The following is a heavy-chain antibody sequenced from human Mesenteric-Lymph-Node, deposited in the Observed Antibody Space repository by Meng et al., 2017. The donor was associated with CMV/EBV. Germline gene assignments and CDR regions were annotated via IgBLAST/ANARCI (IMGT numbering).Heavy chain of an antibody. CDR3: ATGGGTEAAALGVFDF. CDR2: ISYDGSKK. J-gene: IGHJ4*02. Sequence: GESLKISCTASGFTIHSHGMHWVRQAPGKGLEWVATISYDGSKKYYADSVKGRFTISRDNSKNMQFLEMNSLRDEDTAVYFCATGGGTEAAALGVFDFWGQGTLVTVSS. D-gene: IGHD6-25*01. CDR1: GFTIHSHG. V-gene: IGHV3-33*01.